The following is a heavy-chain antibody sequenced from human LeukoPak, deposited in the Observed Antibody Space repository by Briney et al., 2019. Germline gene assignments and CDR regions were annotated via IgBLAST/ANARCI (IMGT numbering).Heavy chain of an antibody. CDR1: GYTFTGYY. D-gene: IGHD5-24*01. CDR3: ARVDRDGYNFDY. Sequence: ASVKVSCKASGYTFTGYYMHWVRQAPGQGLEWMGWINPNSGGTNYAQKFQGRVTMTRDTSISTAYMELSRLRSEDTAVYYCARVDRDGYNFDYWGQGTLVTVSS. V-gene: IGHV1-2*02. J-gene: IGHJ4*02. CDR2: INPNSGGT.